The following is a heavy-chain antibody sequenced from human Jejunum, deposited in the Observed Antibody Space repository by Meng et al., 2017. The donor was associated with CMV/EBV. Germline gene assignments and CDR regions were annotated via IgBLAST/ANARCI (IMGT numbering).Heavy chain of an antibody. J-gene: IGHJ4*02. D-gene: IGHD5-24*01. CDR3: AEEGVYDGYAVDY. V-gene: IGHV3-33*03. Sequence: AASGFAFSSYGMHWVRQAPGKGLEWVSVIWADGSNKYYGDSVKGRFTVSRDNSKNTLYLQMNSLRAEDTAVYYCAEEGVYDGYAVDYWGQGTLVTVSS. CDR1: GFAFSSYG. CDR2: IWADGSNK.